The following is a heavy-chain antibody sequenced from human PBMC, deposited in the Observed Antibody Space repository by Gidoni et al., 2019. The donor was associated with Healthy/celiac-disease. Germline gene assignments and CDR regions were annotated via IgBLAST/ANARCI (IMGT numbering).Heavy chain of an antibody. D-gene: IGHD1-1*01. CDR2: IYYSGST. J-gene: IGHJ4*02. CDR3: ARLKLERTDY. CDR1: GGSISRSSYY. V-gene: IGHV4-39*01. Sequence: QLQLQESGPGLVKPSETLSLTCTVSGGSISRSSYYWGWIRPPPGKGLEWIGSIYYSGSTYYNPSLNSRVTISVDTSKNQFSLKLSSVTAADTAVYYCARLKLERTDYWGQGTLVTVSS.